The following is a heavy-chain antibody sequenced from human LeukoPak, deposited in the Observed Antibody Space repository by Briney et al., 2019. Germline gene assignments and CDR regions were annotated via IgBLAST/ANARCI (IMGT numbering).Heavy chain of an antibody. J-gene: IGHJ6*03. V-gene: IGHV3-23*01. CDR3: AKGGRVAALRPYYYYYYMDV. CDR1: GFTFSSYA. D-gene: IGHD6-25*01. CDR2: IRCSGGST. Sequence: QAGGCLRLSCAASGFTFSSYAMSWVRQAPGKGLEWVSAIRCSGGSTYYADSVKGRFTISRDNSKNTLYLQMNSLRAEDTAVYYCAKGGRVAALRPYYYYYYMDVWGKGTTVTVSS.